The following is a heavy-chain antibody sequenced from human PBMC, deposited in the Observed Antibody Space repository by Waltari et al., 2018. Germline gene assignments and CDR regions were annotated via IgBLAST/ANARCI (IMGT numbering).Heavy chain of an antibody. Sequence: QVQLQESGPGLVKPSQTLSLTCTVSGGSISSGGYYWSWICQHPGKGLEWIGYIYYSGSTYYNPSLKSRVTISVDTSKNQFSLKLSSVTAADTAVYYCARDSREFSNWFDPWGQGTLVTVSS. CDR3: ARDSREFSNWFDP. CDR2: IYYSGST. CDR1: GGSISSGGYY. J-gene: IGHJ5*02. D-gene: IGHD3-10*01. V-gene: IGHV4-31*03.